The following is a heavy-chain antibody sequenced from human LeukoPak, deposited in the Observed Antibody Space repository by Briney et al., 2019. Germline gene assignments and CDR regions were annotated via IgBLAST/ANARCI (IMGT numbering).Heavy chain of an antibody. J-gene: IGHJ4*02. CDR1: GGSVSSYS. V-gene: IGHV4-30-2*01. Sequence: SETLSLTCTVSGGSVSSYSWSWIRQPPGKGLEWIGYIYHSGSTYYNPSLKSRVTISVDRSKNQFSLKLSSVTAADTAVYYCARADGDYRRGFDYWGQGTLVTVSS. D-gene: IGHD4-17*01. CDR2: IYHSGST. CDR3: ARADGDYRRGFDY.